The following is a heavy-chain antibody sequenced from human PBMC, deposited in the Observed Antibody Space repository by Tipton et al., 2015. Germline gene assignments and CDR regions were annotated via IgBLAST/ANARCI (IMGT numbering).Heavy chain of an antibody. CDR1: GGSISSEY. D-gene: IGHD7-27*01. CDR3: ARDRPGANYFDY. V-gene: IGHV4-59*01. J-gene: IGHJ4*02. CDR2: VFYTGST. Sequence: TLSLTCNVSGGSISSEYWSWIRQPPGKGLEWSGYVFYTGSTYYNPSLESRVTISVNTFENQFSLKLSSVTAADTAVYYCARDRPGANYFDYWGQGTLVTVSS.